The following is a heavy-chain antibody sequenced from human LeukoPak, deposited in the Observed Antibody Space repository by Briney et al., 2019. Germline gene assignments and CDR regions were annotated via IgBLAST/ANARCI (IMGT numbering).Heavy chain of an antibody. CDR3: ARSIGLTGGGVDV. Sequence: GGSLRLSCAASGFTFSSYAMSWVRQAPGKGLKWVSAISGSGGSTYYADSVKGRFTISRDNSKNTLYLQMNSLRAEDTAVYYCARSIGLTGGGVDVWGQGTTVTVSS. V-gene: IGHV3-23*01. CDR1: GFTFSSYA. D-gene: IGHD3-9*01. CDR2: ISGSGGST. J-gene: IGHJ6*02.